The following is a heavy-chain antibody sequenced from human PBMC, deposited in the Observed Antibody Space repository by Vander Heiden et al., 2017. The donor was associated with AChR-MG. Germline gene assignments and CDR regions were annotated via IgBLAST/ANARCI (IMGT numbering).Heavy chain of an antibody. Sequence: EVQLVESGGGLVQPGRSLRLSCPAPGSTFDDYPVHWVRQAPGKGLEWVSGISWNSGSIGYADSVKGRFTISRDNAKNSLYLQMNSLRAEETALYYCAKDSLVSQPYYYYYGMDVWGQGTTVTVSS. V-gene: IGHV3-9*01. CDR3: AKDSLVSQPYYYYYGMDV. D-gene: IGHD2-8*01. J-gene: IGHJ6*02. CDR1: GSTFDDYP. CDR2: ISWNSGSI.